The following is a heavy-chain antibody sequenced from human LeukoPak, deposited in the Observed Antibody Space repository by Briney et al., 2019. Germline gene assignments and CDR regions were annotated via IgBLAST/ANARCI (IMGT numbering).Heavy chain of an antibody. V-gene: IGHV4-30-4*02. D-gene: IGHD3-3*02. CDR3: ARRNVSIFGVVIRYYMDV. J-gene: IGHJ6*03. Sequence: SETLSLTCTVSGGSISSGDYYWSWIRQPPGKGLEWIGYIYYSGSTYYNPSLKSRVTISVDTSKNQFSLKLSSVTAADTAVYYCARRNVSIFGVVIRYYMDVWGKGTTVTVSS. CDR1: GGSISSGDYY. CDR2: IYYSGST.